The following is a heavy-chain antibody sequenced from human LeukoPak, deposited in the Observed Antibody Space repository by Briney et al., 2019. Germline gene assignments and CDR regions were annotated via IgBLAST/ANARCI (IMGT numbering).Heavy chain of an antibody. V-gene: IGHV1-18*04. CDR1: GYTFTDYG. CDR2: ISVKNGNT. J-gene: IGHJ6*02. Sequence: ASVKVSCKASGYTFTDYGISWVRQAPGQGLEWMGWISVKNGNTNYAQKLQGRVTMTTDISTNTAYMEVRSLRSDDTAEYYCARDDYYGPYGMDVWGQGTTVTVSS. D-gene: IGHD3-10*01. CDR3: ARDDYYGPYGMDV.